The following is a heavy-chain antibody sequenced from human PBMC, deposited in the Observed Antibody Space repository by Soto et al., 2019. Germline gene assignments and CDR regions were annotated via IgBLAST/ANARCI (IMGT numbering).Heavy chain of an antibody. CDR1: VFTFRNYW. Sequence: PGGSLRLSCASSVFTFRNYWMHCVRQAPGKWLVWVSRVNNDGTSINYADSVKGRFTISRDNAENMLYLQMNSLRVEDTAVYYCVRDCCRVPYENWGQGTRVTVSS. CDR2: VNNDGTSI. D-gene: IGHD3-22*01. J-gene: IGHJ4*02. V-gene: IGHV3-74*01. CDR3: VRDCCRVPYEN.